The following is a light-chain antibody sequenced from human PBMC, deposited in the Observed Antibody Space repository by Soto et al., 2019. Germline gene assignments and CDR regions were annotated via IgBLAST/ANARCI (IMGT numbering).Light chain of an antibody. V-gene: IGKV3-20*01. CDR1: QSVSSN. CDR3: QQYGSSL. Sequence: DIVITQSPATLSVSPGERATLSCRASQSVSSNLAWYQQKPGQAPRLLIYDASSRATGIPDRFSGSGSGTDFTLTISRLEPEDFAVYYCQQYGSSLFGQGTRLEIK. J-gene: IGKJ5*01. CDR2: DAS.